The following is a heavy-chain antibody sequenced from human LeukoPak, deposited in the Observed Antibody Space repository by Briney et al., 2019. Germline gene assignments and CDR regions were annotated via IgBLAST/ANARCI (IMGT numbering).Heavy chain of an antibody. CDR2: ISSSGSTI. CDR3: ARAGIAVAGFDY. Sequence: SGGSLRLSCAASGFTFSSYEMNWVRQAPGKGLEWVSYISSSGSTIYYADSVKGRFTISRDNAKNSLYLQMNSLRAEDTAVYYCARAGIAVAGFDYWGQGTLVTVSS. V-gene: IGHV3-48*03. CDR1: GFTFSSYE. J-gene: IGHJ4*02. D-gene: IGHD6-19*01.